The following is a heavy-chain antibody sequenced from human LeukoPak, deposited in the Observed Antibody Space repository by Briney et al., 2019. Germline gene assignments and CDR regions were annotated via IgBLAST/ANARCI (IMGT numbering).Heavy chain of an antibody. Sequence: ASVKVSCKASGGTFSSYAISWVRQAPGQGLEWMGRIIPIFGIANYAQKFQGRVTITADKSTSTAYMELSSLRSEDTAVYYCARGHYDFWSGYRYCYYYGMDVWGQGTTVTVSS. D-gene: IGHD3-3*01. CDR3: ARGHYDFWSGYRYCYYYGMDV. J-gene: IGHJ6*02. V-gene: IGHV1-69*04. CDR1: GGTFSSYA. CDR2: IIPIFGIA.